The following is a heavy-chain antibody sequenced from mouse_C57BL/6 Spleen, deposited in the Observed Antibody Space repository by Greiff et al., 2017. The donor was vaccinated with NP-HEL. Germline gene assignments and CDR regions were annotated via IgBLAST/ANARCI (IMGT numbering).Heavy chain of an antibody. CDR2: IWTGGGT. J-gene: IGHJ2*01. CDR3: ARYSNLDY. Sequence: VKLVESGPGLVAPSQSLSITCTVSGFSLNSYAISWVRQPPGKGLEWLGVIWTGGGTNYNSAPKSRLSISKDNSKSKFFLKMNSLQTDDTARYYCARYSNLDYWGQGTTLTVSS. D-gene: IGHD2-5*01. V-gene: IGHV2-9-1*01. CDR1: GFSLNSYA.